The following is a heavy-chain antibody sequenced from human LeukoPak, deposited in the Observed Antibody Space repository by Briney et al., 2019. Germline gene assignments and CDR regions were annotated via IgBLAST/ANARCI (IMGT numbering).Heavy chain of an antibody. J-gene: IGHJ4*02. CDR2: IIPIFGTA. V-gene: IGHV1-69*13. D-gene: IGHD5-18*01. CDR1: GGTFSSYA. Sequence: ASVKVSCKASGGTFSSYAISWVRQAPGQGLEWMGGIIPIFGTANYARKFQGRVTITADESTSTAYMELSSLRSEDTAVYYCARGPRRYGPTKTYFDYWGQGTLVTVSS. CDR3: ARGPRRYGPTKTYFDY.